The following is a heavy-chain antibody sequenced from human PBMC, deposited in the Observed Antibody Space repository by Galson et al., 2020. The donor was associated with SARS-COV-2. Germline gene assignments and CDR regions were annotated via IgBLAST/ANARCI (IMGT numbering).Heavy chain of an antibody. D-gene: IGHD2-21*01. Sequence: GGSLRLSCATSGFTFHDYDMTWVRQAPGKGLEWVSAISSSGDSTYYADSVKGRFTISRDNSKNTLYLQMNSLRTEDTAVYYCVKSATAYCGCGTYWGKGTLVVVSS. CDR3: VKSATAYCGCGTY. CDR2: ISSSGDST. V-gene: IGHV3-23*01. J-gene: IGHJ4*02. CDR1: GFTFHDYD.